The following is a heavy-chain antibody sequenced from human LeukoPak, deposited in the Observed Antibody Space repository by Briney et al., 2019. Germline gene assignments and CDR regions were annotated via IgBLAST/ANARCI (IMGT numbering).Heavy chain of an antibody. D-gene: IGHD6-19*01. Sequence: ASVRVSCKASGYTFTSYGISWVRQAPGQGLEWMGWISTYNGNTNYAQKVQGRVTMTTDTSTSTAYMELRSLRSDDTAVYYCARDLSSGWYLDYWGQGTLVTVSS. V-gene: IGHV1-18*01. J-gene: IGHJ4*02. CDR3: ARDLSSGWYLDY. CDR1: GYTFTSYG. CDR2: ISTYNGNT.